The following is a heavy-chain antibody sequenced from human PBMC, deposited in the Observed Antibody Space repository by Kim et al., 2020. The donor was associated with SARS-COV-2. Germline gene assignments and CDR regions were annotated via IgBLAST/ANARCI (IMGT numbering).Heavy chain of an antibody. J-gene: IGHJ6*02. Sequence: GGSLRLSCAASGFTFDDYAMHWVRQAPGKGLEWVSGISWNSGSIGYADSVKGRFTISRDNAKNSLYLQMNSLRAEDTALYYCAKAGYCSGGSCYSFDYYYYYGCDVWGQGTTVTVS. CDR1: GFTFDDYA. CDR3: AKAGYCSGGSCYSFDYYYYYGCDV. V-gene: IGHV3-9*01. D-gene: IGHD2-15*01. CDR2: ISWNSGSI.